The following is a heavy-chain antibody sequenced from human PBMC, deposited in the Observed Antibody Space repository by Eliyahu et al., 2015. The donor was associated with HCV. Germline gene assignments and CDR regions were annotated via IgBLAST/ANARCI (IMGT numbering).Heavy chain of an antibody. Sequence: EVQLVESGGGLVKPGGSLRLSCAASGFTFGSYSMNWVRQAPGKGLEWVSSISSSSSYIFYADSVKGRFTLSRDNAKNSLFLQMSSLRAEDTALYYCARGGTGQLWLPDYWGQGTLVTVSS. CDR1: GFTFGSYS. J-gene: IGHJ4*02. V-gene: IGHV3-21*01. D-gene: IGHD5-18*01. CDR2: ISSSSSYI. CDR3: ARGGTGQLWLPDY.